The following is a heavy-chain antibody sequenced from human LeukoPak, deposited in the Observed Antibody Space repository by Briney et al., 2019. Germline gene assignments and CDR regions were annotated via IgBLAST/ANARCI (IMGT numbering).Heavy chain of an antibody. D-gene: IGHD3-22*01. Sequence: PSETLSLTCTVSGGSISSGDYYWSWIRQPPGKGLEWIGYIYYSGSTYYNPSLKSRVTISVDTSKNQFSLKLSSVTAADTAVYYCAREKGDFNYYDSPFDYWGQGTLVTVSS. CDR2: IYYSGST. J-gene: IGHJ4*02. V-gene: IGHV4-30-4*01. CDR1: GGSISSGDYY. CDR3: AREKGDFNYYDSPFDY.